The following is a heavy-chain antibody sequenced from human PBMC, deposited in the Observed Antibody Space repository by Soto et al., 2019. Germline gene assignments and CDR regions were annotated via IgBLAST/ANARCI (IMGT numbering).Heavy chain of an antibody. CDR3: AKDRYTTTWRHFDY. V-gene: IGHV3-30-3*01. D-gene: IGHD6-13*01. Sequence: GGSLRLSCAASGFTFSSYAMHWVRQAPGKGLEWVAVISYDGSNKYYADSVKGRFTISRDNSKNTLYLQMNSLRAEDTAVYYCAKDRYTTTWRHFDYWGQGTLVTVS. CDR1: GFTFSSYA. J-gene: IGHJ4*02. CDR2: ISYDGSNK.